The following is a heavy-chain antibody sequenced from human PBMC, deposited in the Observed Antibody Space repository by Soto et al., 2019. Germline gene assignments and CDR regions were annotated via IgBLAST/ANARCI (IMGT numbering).Heavy chain of an antibody. CDR3: ARWWFGEFFDY. D-gene: IGHD3-10*01. Sequence: QVQLQESGPGLVKPSQTLSLTCTVSGGSISSGDYYWSLIRQPPGKGLEWIGFIYYSGSTYCNPSLKSRVTISVDTSKNQFSLKLSSVTAADTAVYYCARWWFGEFFDYWGQGTLVTVSS. V-gene: IGHV4-30-4*01. CDR2: IYYSGST. CDR1: GGSISSGDYY. J-gene: IGHJ4*02.